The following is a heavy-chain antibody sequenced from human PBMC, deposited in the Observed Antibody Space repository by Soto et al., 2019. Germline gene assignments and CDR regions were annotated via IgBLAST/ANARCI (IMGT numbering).Heavy chain of an antibody. V-gene: IGHV5-51*01. Sequence: GESLKISCQGSGYSFTSYWIGWVRQTPGKGLEWMGMIYPGDSDTRYSPSFQGQVTISADKSISAAFLQWSSLKASDTAMYYCVGPFDSSGWYDYWGQGTLVTVSS. J-gene: IGHJ4*02. CDR1: GYSFTSYW. CDR3: VGPFDSSGWYDY. D-gene: IGHD6-19*01. CDR2: IYPGDSDT.